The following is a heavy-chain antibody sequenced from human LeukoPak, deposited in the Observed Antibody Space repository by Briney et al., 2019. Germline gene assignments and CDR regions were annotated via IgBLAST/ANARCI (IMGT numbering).Heavy chain of an antibody. CDR2: ISSSGSTI. Sequence: GGSLRLSCSASGFTFSSYAMHWVRQAPGKGLEWVSYISSSGSTIYYADSVKGRFTISRDNAKNSLYLQMNSLRAEDTAVYYCAREGTRGYFQHWGQGTLVTVSS. J-gene: IGHJ1*01. CDR1: GFTFSSYA. CDR3: AREGTRGYFQH. V-gene: IGHV3-48*03.